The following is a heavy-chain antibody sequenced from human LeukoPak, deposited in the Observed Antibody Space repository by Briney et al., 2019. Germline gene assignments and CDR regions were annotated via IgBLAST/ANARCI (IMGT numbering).Heavy chain of an antibody. D-gene: IGHD1-26*01. Sequence: GGSLRLSRSDSRFTLNSYAMHWGPQAPGKGLEYVSAISSNGGSTYYADSVKGRFTISRDNSKNTLYLQMSSLRAEDTAVYYCVKEIVGARGYFDYWGQGTLVTVSS. CDR1: RFTLNSYA. V-gene: IGHV3-64D*09. J-gene: IGHJ4*02. CDR3: VKEIVGARGYFDY. CDR2: ISSNGGST.